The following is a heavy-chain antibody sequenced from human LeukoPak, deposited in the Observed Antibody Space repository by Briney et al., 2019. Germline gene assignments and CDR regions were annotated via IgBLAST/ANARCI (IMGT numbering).Heavy chain of an antibody. V-gene: IGHV4-59*01. Sequence: SGTLSLTCTVSGGSISSYYWSWIRQPPGKGLEWIGYIYYSGSTNYNPSLKSRVTISVDTSKNQFSLKLSSVTAADTAVYYCARGGSGSGMDVWGKGTTVTVSS. D-gene: IGHD6-19*01. J-gene: IGHJ6*04. CDR1: GGSISSYY. CDR3: ARGGSGSGMDV. CDR2: IYYSGST.